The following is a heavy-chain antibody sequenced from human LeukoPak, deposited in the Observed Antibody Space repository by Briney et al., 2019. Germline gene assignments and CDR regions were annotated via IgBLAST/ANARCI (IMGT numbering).Heavy chain of an antibody. CDR2: INPSGGST. CDR3: ARAPERTVISYFDY. Sequence: ASVKVSCKASGGTFSSYAISWVRQAPGQELEWMGIINPSGGSTSYAQKFQGRVTMTRDTSTSTVYMELSSLRSEDTAVYYCARAPERTVISYFDYWGQGTLVTVSS. CDR1: GGTFSSYA. V-gene: IGHV1-46*01. J-gene: IGHJ4*02. D-gene: IGHD3-22*01.